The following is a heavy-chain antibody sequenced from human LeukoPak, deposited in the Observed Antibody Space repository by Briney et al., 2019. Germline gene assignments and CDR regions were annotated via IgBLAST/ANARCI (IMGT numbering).Heavy chain of an antibody. CDR1: GGSITITNY. J-gene: IGHJ4*02. Sequence: SETLSLTCGVSGGSITITNYWTWVRQPPGKGLEWIGEVNLQGSTNYDPSLMGRVAISVDTSENHISLQLTSVTAADTAVYYCAREGGPYRPLDYSGQGTLVTVSS. CDR3: AREGGPYRPLDY. CDR2: VNLQGST. V-gene: IGHV4-4*02.